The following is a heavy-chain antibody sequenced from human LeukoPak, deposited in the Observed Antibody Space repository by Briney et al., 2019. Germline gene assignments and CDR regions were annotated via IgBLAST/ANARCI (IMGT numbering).Heavy chain of an antibody. J-gene: IGHJ4*02. D-gene: IGHD3-22*01. CDR1: GFTFSTFA. V-gene: IGHV3-23*01. CDR2: SSGGGGST. Sequence: PGGSLRLSCTPSGFTFSTFAMSWVRQSPWKGLEWVSTSSGGGGSTYYADSVKGRFTISRDHSKNTLYLQMNTLRAEDTAVYYCASPGGLPSYYYDSSGYLNWGQGTLVTVSS. CDR3: ASPGGLPSYYYDSSGYLN.